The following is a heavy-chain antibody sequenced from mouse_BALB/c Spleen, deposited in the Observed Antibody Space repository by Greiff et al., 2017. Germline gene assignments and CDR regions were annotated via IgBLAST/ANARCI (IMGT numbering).Heavy chain of an antibody. Sequence: VQLKESGPGLVAPSQSLSITCTVSGFSLTSYGVHWVRQPPGKGLEWLGVIWAGGSTNYNSALMSRLSISKDNSKSQVFLKMNSLQTDDTAMYYCARERGRYGNYWYFDVWGAGTTVTVSS. CDR3: ARERGRYGNYWYFDV. J-gene: IGHJ1*01. CDR1: GFSLTSYG. D-gene: IGHD2-10*02. V-gene: IGHV2-9*02. CDR2: IWAGGST.